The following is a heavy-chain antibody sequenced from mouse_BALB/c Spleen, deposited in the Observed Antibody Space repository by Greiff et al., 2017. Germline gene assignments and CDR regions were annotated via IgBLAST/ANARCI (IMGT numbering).Heavy chain of an antibody. J-gene: IGHJ4*01. CDR1: GYTFTSYY. D-gene: IGHD1-1*01. CDR2: IYPGNVNT. Sequence: LVESGPELVKPGASVRISCKASGYTFTSYYIHWVKQRPGQGLEWIGWIYPGNVNTKYNEKFKGKATLTADKSSSTAYMQLSSLTSEDSAVYFCAIPRYGHDYAMDYWGQGTSVTVSS. V-gene: IGHV1S56*01. CDR3: AIPRYGHDYAMDY.